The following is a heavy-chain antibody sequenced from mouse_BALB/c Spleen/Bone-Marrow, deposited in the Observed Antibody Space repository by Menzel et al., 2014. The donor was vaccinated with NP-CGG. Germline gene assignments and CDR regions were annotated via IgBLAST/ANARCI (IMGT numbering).Heavy chain of an antibody. CDR2: IHPGSGGT. CDR3: TREKVGDFDY. V-gene: IGHV1-15*01. Sequence: VKLMESGAELVRPGASVKLSCKALGFTFTDYEMHWVKQTPVHGLEWIGTIHPGSGGTAYNQKFEGKATLTADKSSSTAYMELSSVTSEDSAVYYCTREKVGDFDYWGQGTTLTGSS. CDR1: GFTFTDYE. J-gene: IGHJ2*01.